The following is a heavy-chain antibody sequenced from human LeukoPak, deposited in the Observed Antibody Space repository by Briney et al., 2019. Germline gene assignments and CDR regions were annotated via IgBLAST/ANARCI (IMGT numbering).Heavy chain of an antibody. CDR3: ARKTPRIWYLDY. CDR2: ISSSGSTI. J-gene: IGHJ4*02. V-gene: IGHV3-11*04. D-gene: IGHD2-15*01. CDR1: GFTFSDYY. Sequence: GSLRLSCAASGFTFSDYYMSWIRQAPGKGLEWVSYISSSGSTIYYADPVKGRFTISRDNAKNSLYLQMNSLRAEDTAVYYCARKTPRIWYLDYWGQGTLVTVSS.